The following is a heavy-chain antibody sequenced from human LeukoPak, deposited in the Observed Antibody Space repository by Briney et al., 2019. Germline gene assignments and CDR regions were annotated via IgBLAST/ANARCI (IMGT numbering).Heavy chain of an antibody. J-gene: IGHJ4*02. Sequence: GASVKVSCKASGYTFTSYYMHWVRQAPGQGLEWMGIINPSGGSTSYAQKFQGRVTMTRDMSTSTVYMELSSLRSEDTAVYYCATSTAMGDFDYWGQGTLVTVSS. D-gene: IGHD5-18*01. CDR1: GYTFTSYY. CDR3: ATSTAMGDFDY. V-gene: IGHV1-46*01. CDR2: INPSGGST.